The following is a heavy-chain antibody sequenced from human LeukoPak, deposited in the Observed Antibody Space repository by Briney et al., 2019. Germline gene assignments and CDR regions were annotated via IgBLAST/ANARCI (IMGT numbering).Heavy chain of an antibody. CDR2: IYYSGST. CDR3: ARQHAAAAGKSIDY. CDR1: GGSISSSSYY. V-gene: IGHV4-39*01. D-gene: IGHD6-13*01. Sequence: SETLSLTCTVSGGSISSSSYYWGWIRHPPGKGLEWIGSIYYSGSTYYNPSLKSRVTISVDTSKNQFSLKLSSVTAADTAVYYCARQHAAAAGKSIDYWGQGTLVTVSS. J-gene: IGHJ4*02.